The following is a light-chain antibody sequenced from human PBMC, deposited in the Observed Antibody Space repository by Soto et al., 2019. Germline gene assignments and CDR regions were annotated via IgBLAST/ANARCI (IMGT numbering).Light chain of an antibody. Sequence: QSVLTQPASVSGSPGQSITISCTGTSSDVGGYNYVSWYQQHPGKAPKLMIYDVSNRLSGASNRFSGSKSGNTASLTISGLQAEDEADYYCSSYTSGSTPLYVFGTGTKVTVL. CDR3: SSYTSGSTPLYV. V-gene: IGLV2-14*01. J-gene: IGLJ1*01. CDR2: DVS. CDR1: SSDVGGYNY.